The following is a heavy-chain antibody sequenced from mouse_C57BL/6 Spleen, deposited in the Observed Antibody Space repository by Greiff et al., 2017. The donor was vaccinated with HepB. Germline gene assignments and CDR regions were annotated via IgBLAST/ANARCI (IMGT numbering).Heavy chain of an antibody. CDR2: IDPSDSYT. D-gene: IGHD2-1*01. Sequence: QVQLQQPGAELVMPGASVKLSCKASGYTFTSYWMHWVKQRPGQGLEWIGEIDPSDSYTNYNQKFKGKSTLTVDKSSSTAYMQLSSLTSEDSAVYYCALWGNSGIVDYWGQGTSVTVSS. V-gene: IGHV1-69*01. CDR3: ALWGNSGIVDY. J-gene: IGHJ4*01. CDR1: GYTFTSYW.